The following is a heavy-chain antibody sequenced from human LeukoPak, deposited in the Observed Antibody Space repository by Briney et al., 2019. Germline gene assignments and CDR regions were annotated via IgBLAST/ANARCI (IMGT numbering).Heavy chain of an antibody. Sequence: GASVKVSCKASGYTFTGYYMHWVRQAPGQGLEWMGWINPNSGGTNYAQKFQGRVTMTRDTSISTAYMELSRLRSDDTAVYYYASISSGYYYSPASFDYWGQGTLVTVSS. CDR3: ASISSGYYYSPASFDY. CDR2: INPNSGGT. CDR1: GYTFTGYY. J-gene: IGHJ4*02. D-gene: IGHD3-22*01. V-gene: IGHV1-2*02.